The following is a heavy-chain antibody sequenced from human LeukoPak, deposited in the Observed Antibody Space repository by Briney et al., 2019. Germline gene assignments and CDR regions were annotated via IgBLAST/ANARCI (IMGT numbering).Heavy chain of an antibody. D-gene: IGHD6-19*01. V-gene: IGHV3-33*01. CDR1: GFTFRSYG. CDR2: IWYDGSNK. J-gene: IGHJ4*02. Sequence: GGSLRLSCAASGFTFRSYGMHWVRQAPGKGLEWVAVIWYDGSNKYYADSVKGRFTVSRDNSKNPLYLQMNSLRAEDTAVYYCATAVASSSGWYADYWGQGTLVTVSS. CDR3: ATAVASSSGWYADY.